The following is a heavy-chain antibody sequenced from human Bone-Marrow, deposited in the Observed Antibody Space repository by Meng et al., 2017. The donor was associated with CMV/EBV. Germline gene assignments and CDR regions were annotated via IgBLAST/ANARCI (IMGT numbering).Heavy chain of an antibody. CDR1: GVTFDSYG. CDR3: ATLGFWGDYFDH. Sequence: ASVKVSCKASGVTFDSYGITWARQAPGQGLEWMGWISGYNGNTNYAQKFQDRLTMTTNTPSTTAYMELRSLRSDDTAVYYCATLGFWGDYFDHWGQGILVTGSS. J-gene: IGHJ4*02. CDR2: ISGYNGNT. V-gene: IGHV1-18*01. D-gene: IGHD3-16*01.